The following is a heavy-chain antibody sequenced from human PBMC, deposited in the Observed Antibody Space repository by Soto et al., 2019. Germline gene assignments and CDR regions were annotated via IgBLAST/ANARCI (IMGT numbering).Heavy chain of an antibody. CDR2: IWYDGSNK. V-gene: IGHV3-33*01. D-gene: IGHD6-13*01. CDR1: GFTLCSYG. J-gene: IGHJ6*02. Sequence: GWSQTPSCAACGFTLCSYGMDGFRKATGKGLEWVAVIWYDGSNKYYADSVKGRFTISRDNSKNTLYLQMNSLRAEDTAVYYCAREGASSSSYYYYGMDVWGQGTTVTVSS. CDR3: AREGASSSSYYYYGMDV.